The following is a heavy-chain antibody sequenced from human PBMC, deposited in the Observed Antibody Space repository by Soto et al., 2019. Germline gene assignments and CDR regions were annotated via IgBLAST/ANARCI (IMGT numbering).Heavy chain of an antibody. CDR2: IWYDGSNK. Sequence: QVQLVESGGGVVQPGRSLRLSCAASGFTFSSYGMHWVRQAPGKGLEWVAVIWYDGSNKYYADSVKGRFTISRDNSKNTLYLQMNSRRAEDTAVYYCARDGGDGYNHDAFDIWGQGTMVTVSS. J-gene: IGHJ3*02. CDR1: GFTFSSYG. CDR3: ARDGGDGYNHDAFDI. D-gene: IGHD5-12*01. V-gene: IGHV3-33*01.